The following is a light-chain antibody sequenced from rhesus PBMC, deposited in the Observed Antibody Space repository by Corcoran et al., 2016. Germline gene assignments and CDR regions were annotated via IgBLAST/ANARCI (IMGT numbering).Light chain of an antibody. CDR1: QDIGRY. V-gene: IGKV1-28*02. J-gene: IGKJ1*01. CDR2: TAS. CDR3: LQHKSYPRT. Sequence: DIQMTQSSSSLSASVGDTVTITCRASQDIGRYLNWFQQKPGKAPKLLIYTASSLESGVPSRCSGSGSGTEFTLTSSSLPPEDVASYYCLQHKSYPRTFGQGTKVEIK.